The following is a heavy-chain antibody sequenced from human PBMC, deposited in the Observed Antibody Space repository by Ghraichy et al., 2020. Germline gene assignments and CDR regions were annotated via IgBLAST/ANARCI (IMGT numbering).Heavy chain of an antibody. D-gene: IGHD6-13*01. CDR1: GDSVTSGTTT. V-gene: IGHV6-1*01. CDR3: ARDGIGAADFDY. CDR2: TYYRSKWYN. Sequence: SQTLSLTCAISGDSVTSGTTTWNWIRQSPSRGLEWLGRTYYRSKWYNDYAGSVKGRLNISPDTSKHQFSLQLQSVTPGDSAGYYCARDGIGAADFDYWGPGTLVTGSS. J-gene: IGHJ4*02.